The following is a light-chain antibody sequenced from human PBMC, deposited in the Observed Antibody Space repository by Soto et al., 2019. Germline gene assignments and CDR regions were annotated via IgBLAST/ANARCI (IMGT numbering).Light chain of an antibody. CDR3: SSYTSSSTHGV. CDR2: EVS. Sequence: HSALTQPASVSGSPGQSITISCTGTSSDVGGYNYVSWYQQHPGKAPKLMIYEVSNRPSGVSNRFSGSKSGNTASLTISGLQAEDEADYYCSSYTSSSTHGVFGGGTKVTVL. V-gene: IGLV2-14*01. CDR1: SSDVGGYNY. J-gene: IGLJ3*02.